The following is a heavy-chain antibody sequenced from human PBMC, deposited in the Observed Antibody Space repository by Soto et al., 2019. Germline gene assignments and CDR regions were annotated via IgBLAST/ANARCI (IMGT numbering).Heavy chain of an antibody. V-gene: IGHV3-21*01. J-gene: IGHJ4*02. CDR3: ARGWSSTSCYFGPLFDY. Sequence: GGSLRLSCAASGFTFSSYSMNWVRQAPGKGLEWVSSISSSSSYIYYADSVKGRFTISRDNAKNSLYLQMNSLRAEDTAVYYCARGWSSTSCYFGPLFDYWGQGTLVTVSS. D-gene: IGHD2-2*01. CDR2: ISSSSSYI. CDR1: GFTFSSYS.